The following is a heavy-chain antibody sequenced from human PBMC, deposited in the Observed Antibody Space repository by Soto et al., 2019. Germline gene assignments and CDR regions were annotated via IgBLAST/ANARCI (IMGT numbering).Heavy chain of an antibody. V-gene: IGHV5-51*01. J-gene: IGHJ6*02. Sequence: PGESLKISCKGSGCSFTSYWIGWVRQMPGKGLEWMGIIYPGDSDTRYSPSLQGQVTISADKSISTAYLQWSSLKASDTAMYYCARTQYSSSTGRYYYYGMDVWGQGTTVTVSS. D-gene: IGHD6-6*01. CDR3: ARTQYSSSTGRYYYYGMDV. CDR1: GCSFTSYW. CDR2: IYPGDSDT.